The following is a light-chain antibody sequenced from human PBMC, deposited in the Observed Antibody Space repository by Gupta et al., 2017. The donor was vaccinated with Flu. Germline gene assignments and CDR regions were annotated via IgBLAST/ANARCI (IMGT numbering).Light chain of an antibody. V-gene: IGKV1-39*01. CDR2: AAS. Sequence: DIQMTKSPSSLSASVGDRVTITCRASQSISSYLNWYQQKPGKAPKLLIYAASSLQSGVPSRFSGSASGTDFTLTISMLQPEDFATYYCQQSDSTPRTFGQGTKLEIK. J-gene: IGKJ1*01. CDR3: QQSDSTPRT. CDR1: QSISSY.